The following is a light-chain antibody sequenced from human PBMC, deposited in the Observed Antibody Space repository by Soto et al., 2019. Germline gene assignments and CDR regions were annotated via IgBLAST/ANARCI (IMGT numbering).Light chain of an antibody. J-gene: IGLJ2*01. CDR1: SSNIRSDT. CDR2: IND. CDR3: AAWDDSLNGVV. V-gene: IGLV1-44*01. Sequence: QSVLTQPPSASGTPGQRVTISCSGSSSNIRSDTVHWYQQLPGTAPKLLIYINDQRPSGVPDRFSGSKSGTSASLAISGLQSEDEADYDCAAWDDSLNGVVFGGGTKVTVL.